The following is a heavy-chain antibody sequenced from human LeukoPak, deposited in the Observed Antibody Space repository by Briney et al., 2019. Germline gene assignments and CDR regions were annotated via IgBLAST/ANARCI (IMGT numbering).Heavy chain of an antibody. D-gene: IGHD3-16*01. CDR3: ARHGSAGGYSYNSSMDV. CDR1: GYTFTDYY. J-gene: IGHJ6*02. V-gene: IGHV1-2*02. Sequence: ASVKVSCKASGYTFTDYYVHWVRQAPGEGLEWMGWINPHTGGAQYAQKFQGRVTMTRDMSIITVSMQLSSLRSDDTAVYYCARHGSAGGYSYNSSMDVWGQGTTVTVSS. CDR2: INPHTGGA.